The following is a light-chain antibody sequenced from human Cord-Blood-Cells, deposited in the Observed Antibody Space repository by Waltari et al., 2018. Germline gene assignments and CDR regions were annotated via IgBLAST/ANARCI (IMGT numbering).Light chain of an antibody. Sequence: SYELTQQPAVSVFPGPPASIPGSGAHLGDKYACWYQQKPGQSPVLVIYQDSKRPSGIPERFSGSNSRNTATLTISGTQAMDEADYCCQAWDSSTVVFGGGTKLTVL. CDR1: HLGDKY. CDR3: QAWDSSTVV. CDR2: QDS. V-gene: IGLV3-1*01. J-gene: IGLJ2*01.